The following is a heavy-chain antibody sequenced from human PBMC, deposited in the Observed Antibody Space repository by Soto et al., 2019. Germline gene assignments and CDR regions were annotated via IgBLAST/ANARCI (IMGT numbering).Heavy chain of an antibody. CDR2: ISGSGGST. Sequence: SGGSLRLSCAASGFTFSNYAMNWVRQAPGKGLEWVSAISGSGGSTYYADSVKGRFTISRDNSKNTLYLQMNSLKAEDTAVYYCANSPTFYDILTGYYCRAFYDYWGKGTLVTVSS. D-gene: IGHD3-9*01. CDR1: GFTFSNYA. CDR3: ANSPTFYDILTGYYCRAFYDY. J-gene: IGHJ4*02. V-gene: IGHV3-23*01.